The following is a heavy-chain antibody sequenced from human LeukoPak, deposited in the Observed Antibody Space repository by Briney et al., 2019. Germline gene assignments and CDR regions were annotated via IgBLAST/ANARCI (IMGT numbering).Heavy chain of an antibody. Sequence: PSETLSLTCTVSGGSISSSSYYWGWIRQPPGKGLEWIGSIYYSGSTYYNPSLKSRVTISVDTSKNQFSLKLSSVTAADTAVYYCARVGANIVVGSMDVWGKGTTVTVSS. CDR2: IYYSGST. J-gene: IGHJ6*03. V-gene: IGHV4-39*07. CDR3: ARVGANIVVGSMDV. D-gene: IGHD2-15*01. CDR1: GGSISSSSYY.